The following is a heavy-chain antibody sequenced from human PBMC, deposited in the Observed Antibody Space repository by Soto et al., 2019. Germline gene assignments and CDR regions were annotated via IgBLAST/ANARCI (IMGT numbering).Heavy chain of an antibody. J-gene: IGHJ6*02. V-gene: IGHV3-30*18. CDR3: AKDLQSYGDYDYYCYGMDV. D-gene: IGHD4-17*01. Sequence: QVQMVESGGGEVQPGRLLTISCAASGFTFSTYGMHWVRQTPGKGLEWVAVISYDGTNKFYSDSVKGRFTISRDNFKNTLTLQMNSLRADDTAVYSCAKDLQSYGDYDYYCYGMDVWGLGTRVTVSS. CDR1: GFTFSTYG. CDR2: ISYDGTNK.